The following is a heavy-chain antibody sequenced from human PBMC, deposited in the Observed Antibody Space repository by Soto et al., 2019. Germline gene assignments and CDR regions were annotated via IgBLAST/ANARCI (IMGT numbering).Heavy chain of an antibody. D-gene: IGHD4-4*01. CDR2: IWHDGSNK. V-gene: IGHV3-33*01. J-gene: IGHJ4*02. CDR3: ARDSAMTTATIFVY. Sequence: GGSLRLSCAASGFTFRSYGMHWIRQAPGKGLEWVAVIWHDGSNKYYADSVKGRFTISRDNSMNTLYLQMNSLRAEDTAVYYCARDSAMTTATIFVYWGQGTLVTVSS. CDR1: GFTFRSYG.